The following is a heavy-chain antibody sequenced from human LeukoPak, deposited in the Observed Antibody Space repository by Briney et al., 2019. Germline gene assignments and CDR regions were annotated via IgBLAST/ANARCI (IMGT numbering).Heavy chain of an antibody. J-gene: IGHJ4*02. D-gene: IGHD3-22*01. CDR3: ARESSGYYYVL. Sequence: ASETLSLTCTVSGGSISSGDYYWSWIRQPPGKGLEWIGYIYYSGSTYYNPSLKSRVTISVDTSKNQFSLKLSSVTAADTAVYYCARESSGYYYVLWGQGTLVTVSS. V-gene: IGHV4-30-4*01. CDR2: IYYSGST. CDR1: GGSISSGDYY.